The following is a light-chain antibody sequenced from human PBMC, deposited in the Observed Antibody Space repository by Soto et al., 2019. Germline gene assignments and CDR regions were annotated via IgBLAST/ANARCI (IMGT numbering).Light chain of an antibody. CDR2: DAS. CDR3: EQYDILPYT. J-gene: IGKJ2*01. Sequence: DIQMTQSPSSLSASVGNRVTITCQRIQGSSNYLNSYQQKPGKAPKLLIYDASNLETGVPSRFSGSRSGTDFNLPISSLQPEDIATYYCEQYDILPYTCGQGTKLEI. V-gene: IGKV1-33*01. CDR1: QGSSNY.